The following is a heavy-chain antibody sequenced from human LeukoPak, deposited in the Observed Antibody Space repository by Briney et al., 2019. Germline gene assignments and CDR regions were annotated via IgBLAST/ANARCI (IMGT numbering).Heavy chain of an antibody. CDR2: INHSGST. D-gene: IGHD1-26*01. CDR1: GGSFSGYY. V-gene: IGHV4-34*01. Sequence: SETLSLTCAVYGGSFSGYYWSWIRQPPGKGLEWIGEINHSGSTNYNPSLKSRVTISVDTSKNQFSLKLSSVTAADTAVYYCARPVSDYYYYMDVWGKGTTVTVSS. J-gene: IGHJ6*03. CDR3: ARPVSDYYYYMDV.